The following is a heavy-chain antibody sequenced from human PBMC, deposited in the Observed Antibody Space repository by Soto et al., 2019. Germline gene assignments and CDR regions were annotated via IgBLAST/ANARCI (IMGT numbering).Heavy chain of an antibody. J-gene: IGHJ6*02. D-gene: IGHD3-10*01. Sequence: QVQLVQSGAEVKKPGSSVKVSCKGSGGTFSSYTISWVRQAPGQGLEWMGRIIPILGIANHAQKFQGRVTITADKFKSTAYMELSSLSSEDTAVYYCARFRGSYGMDVWGQGTTVTVSS. V-gene: IGHV1-69*02. CDR1: GGTFSSYT. CDR2: IIPILGIA. CDR3: ARFRGSYGMDV.